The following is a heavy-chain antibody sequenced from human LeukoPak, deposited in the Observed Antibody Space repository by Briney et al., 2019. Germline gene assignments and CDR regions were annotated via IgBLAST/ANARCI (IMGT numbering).Heavy chain of an antibody. V-gene: IGHV4-59*01. CDR2: INHSGST. CDR3: ARAIAVAPDY. CDR1: GGSISSYY. D-gene: IGHD6-19*01. Sequence: SETLSLTCTVSGGSISSYYWSWIRQPPGKGLEWIGEINHSGSTNYNPSLKSRVTISVDTSKNQSSLKLSSVTAADTAVYYCARAIAVAPDYWGQGTLVTVSS. J-gene: IGHJ4*02.